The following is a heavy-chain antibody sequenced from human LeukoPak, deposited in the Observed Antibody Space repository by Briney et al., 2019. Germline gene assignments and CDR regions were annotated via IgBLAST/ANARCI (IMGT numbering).Heavy chain of an antibody. J-gene: IGHJ4*02. D-gene: IGHD5-12*01. Sequence: SETLSLTCTVSGFPITTDFYWGWIRQPSGKGLEWIGSIFHNGNAYYSPYLKSRVTLSIDTSKNQFSLKMISVTAADTAVYYCARVYTGHPGVYWGQGALVTVSS. CDR2: IFHNGNA. CDR1: GFPITTDFY. V-gene: IGHV4-38-2*02. CDR3: ARVYTGHPGVY.